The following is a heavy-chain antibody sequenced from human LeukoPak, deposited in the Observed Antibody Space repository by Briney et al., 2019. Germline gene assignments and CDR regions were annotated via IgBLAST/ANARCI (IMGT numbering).Heavy chain of an antibody. V-gene: IGHV4-59*08. CDR1: GGSISSYY. CDR2: IYYSGST. Sequence: RSSETLSLTCTVSGGSISSYYWSWIRQPPGKGLEWIGYIYYSGSTNYNPSLKSRVTISVDTSKNQFSLKLSSVTAADTAVYYCARTSGSYGYYYYYYMDVWGKGTTVTVSS. D-gene: IGHD1-26*01. CDR3: ARTSGSYGYYYYYYMDV. J-gene: IGHJ6*03.